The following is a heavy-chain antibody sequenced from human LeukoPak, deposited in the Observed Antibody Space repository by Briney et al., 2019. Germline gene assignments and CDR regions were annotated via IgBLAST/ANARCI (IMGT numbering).Heavy chain of an antibody. V-gene: IGHV1-18*01. CDR3: ARDQGFHLVGALPNGY. D-gene: IGHD1-26*01. Sequence: GASVKVSCKASGYTFTSYGISWVRQAPGQGLEWMGWISAYNGNTNYAQKLPGRVTMTTDTSTSTAYMELRSLRSDDTAVYYCARDQGFHLVGALPNGYWGQGTLVTVSS. CDR2: ISAYNGNT. CDR1: GYTFTSYG. J-gene: IGHJ4*02.